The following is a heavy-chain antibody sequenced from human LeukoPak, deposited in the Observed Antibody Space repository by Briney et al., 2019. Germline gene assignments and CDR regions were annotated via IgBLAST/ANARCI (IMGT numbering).Heavy chain of an antibody. CDR2: IYSGGST. CDR1: GFTVSSNY. V-gene: IGHV3-53*01. Sequence: GGSLRLSCAASGFTVSSNYMSWVRQAPGKGLEWVSVIYSGGSTYYADSVKGRFTISRDNAKNSLYLQMNSLRAEDTAVYYCARDRDSGSYYFDHWGQGTLVTVSS. J-gene: IGHJ4*02. CDR3: ARDRDSGSYYFDH. D-gene: IGHD1-26*01.